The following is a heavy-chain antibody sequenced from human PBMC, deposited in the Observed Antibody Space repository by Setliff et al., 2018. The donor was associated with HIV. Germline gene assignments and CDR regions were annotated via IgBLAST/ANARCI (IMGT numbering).Heavy chain of an antibody. D-gene: IGHD2-15*01. CDR3: ARLPNAATYQSYYMDV. CDR1: GYKFSSYW. Sequence: GESLKISCKGSGYKFSSYWIGWVRQMPGKGLEWMGIIYPGDSDTRYSPSFQGQVTISADKSTNTAYLQWTGLKASDTAMYYCARLPNAATYQSYYMDVWGEGTTVTVPS. CDR2: IYPGDSDT. V-gene: IGHV5-51*01. J-gene: IGHJ6*03.